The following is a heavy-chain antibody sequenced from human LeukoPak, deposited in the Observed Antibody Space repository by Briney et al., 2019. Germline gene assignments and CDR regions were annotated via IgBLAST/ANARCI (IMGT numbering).Heavy chain of an antibody. D-gene: IGHD3-10*01. CDR2: MYHGGST. CDR1: GYSISSGHY. Sequence: SETLSLTCAASGYSISSGHYWGWIRQPPGKGLEWIGTMYHGGSTFHNPSLKSRVTISIDTSKNQFSLRLSSVTAADTAVYYCARGGDYNPGYFDYWGQGTLVTVSS. J-gene: IGHJ4*02. V-gene: IGHV4-38-2*01. CDR3: ARGGDYNPGYFDY.